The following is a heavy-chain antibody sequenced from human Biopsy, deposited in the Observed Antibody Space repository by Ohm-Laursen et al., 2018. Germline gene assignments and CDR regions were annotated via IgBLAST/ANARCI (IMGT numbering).Heavy chain of an antibody. CDR2: ISYDGSGE. Sequence: SLRLSCATSGFTFTSYAMHWVRQAPGKGLEWVAVISYDGSGEYYADSLQGRFIISRDNPKNTVDLQMNSLRAEDTAAYFCARDGKRWDYSTYFSWHFDLWGRGTLVTVSS. J-gene: IGHJ2*01. CDR3: ARDGKRWDYSTYFSWHFDL. CDR1: GFTFTSYA. V-gene: IGHV3-30*03. D-gene: IGHD4-11*01.